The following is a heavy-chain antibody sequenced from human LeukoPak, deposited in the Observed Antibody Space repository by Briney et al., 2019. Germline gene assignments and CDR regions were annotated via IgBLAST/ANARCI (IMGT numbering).Heavy chain of an antibody. CDR1: GGSISSYY. CDR3: AREGYGSSWYYFDY. V-gene: IGHV4-4*07. Sequence: ASETLSLTCTVSGGSISSYYWSWIRQPAGKGLEWIGRIYTSGSTNYNPSLKSRVTISVDESKNQFSLKLSSVTAADTAVYYCAREGYGSSWYYFDYWGQGTLVTVSS. D-gene: IGHD6-13*01. CDR2: IYTSGST. J-gene: IGHJ4*02.